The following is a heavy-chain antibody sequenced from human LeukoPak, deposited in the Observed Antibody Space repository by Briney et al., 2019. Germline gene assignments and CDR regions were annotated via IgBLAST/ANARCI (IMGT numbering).Heavy chain of an antibody. CDR1: GFTFSTYS. J-gene: IGHJ4*02. CDR2: VSSSGDAA. D-gene: IGHD3-22*01. Sequence: GGSPRLSCAASGFTFSTYSMNWVRQAPGKGLEWVSSVSSSGDAAYYADAVKGRFTISRDNARNSVSLQMNSLRAEDTAVYYCARLLNYYASSGSDYWGQGTLVTVSS. V-gene: IGHV3-21*01. CDR3: ARLLNYYASSGSDY.